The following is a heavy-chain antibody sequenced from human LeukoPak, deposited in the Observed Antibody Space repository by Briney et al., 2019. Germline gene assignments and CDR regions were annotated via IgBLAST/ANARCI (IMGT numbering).Heavy chain of an antibody. Sequence: GGSLRLLCAASGFTVSCIYMSRGPQAPGKGLELVSDIYSGGSTYYADSVKGRFTISRDNSKNTLYLQLNSLRAEDTAVYYCAREAYCGGDCYYFDYWGQGTLVTVSS. D-gene: IGHD2-21*01. J-gene: IGHJ4*02. V-gene: IGHV3-66*02. CDR2: IYSGGST. CDR1: GFTVSCIY. CDR3: AREAYCGGDCYYFDY.